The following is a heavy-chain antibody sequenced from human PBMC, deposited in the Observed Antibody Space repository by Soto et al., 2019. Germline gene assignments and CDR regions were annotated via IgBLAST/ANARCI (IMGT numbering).Heavy chain of an antibody. V-gene: IGHV1-18*01. Sequence: QVQLVQSGAEVKEPGASVKVSCKAAGYTFTNYGLMWVRQAPAQGLERMGWIGVHNGDTNYAQNLQGRVTLTIDTSTRTAYMELRSLRPNDTAVYYCARDGDSSRCRGCTWFGPWGHGTLVIFSS. CDR2: IGVHNGDT. CDR3: ARDGDSSRCRGCTWFGP. J-gene: IGHJ5*02. D-gene: IGHD6-13*01. CDR1: GYTFTNYG.